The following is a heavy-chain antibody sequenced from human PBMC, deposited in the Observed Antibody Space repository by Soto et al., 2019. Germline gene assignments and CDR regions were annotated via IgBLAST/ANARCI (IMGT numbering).Heavy chain of an antibody. CDR1: GYSFTTHF. CDR2: INPSGGRT. CDR3: AGVPSGYDYVFDY. D-gene: IGHD5-12*01. J-gene: IGHJ4*02. V-gene: IGHV1-46*03. Sequence: GASVKVSCKASGYSFTTHFMHWVRQAPGQGLEWMGIINPSGGRTSYAQKVQGRVSMTRDTSTNTVYLELSSLRSEDTAVYYCAGVPSGYDYVFDYWGQGTQVTVSS.